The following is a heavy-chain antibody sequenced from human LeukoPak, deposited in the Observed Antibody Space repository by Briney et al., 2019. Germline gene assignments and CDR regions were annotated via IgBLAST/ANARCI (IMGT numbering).Heavy chain of an antibody. CDR2: IYYSGST. CDR3: ARAGRYDFWSGYYKDALDI. CDR1: GGSISSYY. V-gene: IGHV4-59*01. Sequence: PSETLSLTCTVSGGSISSYYWSWIRQPPGKGLEWIGYIYYSGSTNYNPSLKSRVTISVDTSKNQFSLKLSSVTAADTAVYYCARAGRYDFWSGYYKDALDIWGQGTMVTVSS. D-gene: IGHD3-3*01. J-gene: IGHJ3*02.